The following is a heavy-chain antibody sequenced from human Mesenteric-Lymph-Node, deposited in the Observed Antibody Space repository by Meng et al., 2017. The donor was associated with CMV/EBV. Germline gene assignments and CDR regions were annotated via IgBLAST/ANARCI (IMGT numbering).Heavy chain of an antibody. D-gene: IGHD1-20*01. CDR1: GFTFSSYA. CDR2: ISYDGSNK. J-gene: IGHJ5*02. V-gene: IGHV3-30*04. Sequence: QVQLVWSGGGVVQPGRSLRFPCAASGFTFSSYAMHWVRQAPGKGLEWVAVISYDGSNKYYADSVKGRFTISRDNSKNTLYLQMNSLRAEDTAVYYCARVKWGITGTTWGQGTLVTVSS. CDR3: ARVKWGITGTT.